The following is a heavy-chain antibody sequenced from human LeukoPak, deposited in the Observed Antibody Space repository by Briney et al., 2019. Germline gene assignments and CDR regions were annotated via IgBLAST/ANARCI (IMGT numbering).Heavy chain of an antibody. CDR2: IIPIFGTA. CDR1: GGTFSSYA. Sequence: GASVKVSCKASGGTFSSYAISWVRQAPGQGLEWMGGIIPIFGTANYAQKFQGRVTITAGESTSTAYMELSSLRSEDTAVYYCARRPELYDYGMDVWGQGTTVTVSS. D-gene: IGHD6-25*01. J-gene: IGHJ6*02. CDR3: ARRPELYDYGMDV. V-gene: IGHV1-69*13.